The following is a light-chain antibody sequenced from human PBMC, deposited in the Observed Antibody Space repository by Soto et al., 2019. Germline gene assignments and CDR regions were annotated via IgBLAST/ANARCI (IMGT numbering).Light chain of an antibody. J-gene: IGKJ1*01. CDR3: QQYGSSPT. CDR2: RVS. V-gene: IGKV2-30*02. CDR1: QSLVHSDGNTY. Sequence: DVVVTQSPLSLPVTPGEPASISCRSSQSLVHSDGNTYLNWFQQRPGQSPRRLIYRVSNRDSGVPDRFSGSGSGTDFTLTISRLEPEDFAVYYCQQYGSSPTFGQGTKVDIK.